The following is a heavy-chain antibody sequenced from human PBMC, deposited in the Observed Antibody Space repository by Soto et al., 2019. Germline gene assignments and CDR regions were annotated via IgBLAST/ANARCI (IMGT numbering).Heavy chain of an antibody. J-gene: IGHJ1*01. Sequence: EVELVESGGGLVQPGRSLRLSCAASGFIFNDYAMHWVRQVPGKGLEWVSGISWNSGYIGYADSVKGRFTISRDNPKNSLYLQMNSLRREDTALYYCAKVSSSSGYFQHWGQGTLVTVSS. CDR2: ISWNSGYI. CDR1: GFIFNDYA. CDR3: AKVSSSSGYFQH. V-gene: IGHV3-9*01. D-gene: IGHD6-6*01.